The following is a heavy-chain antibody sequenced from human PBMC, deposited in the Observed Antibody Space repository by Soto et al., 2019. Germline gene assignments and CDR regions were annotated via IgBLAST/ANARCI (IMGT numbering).Heavy chain of an antibody. D-gene: IGHD2-21*02. CDR2: VNPSGAHT. CDR1: GDTFTDYY. J-gene: IGHJ4*02. CDR3: ARGGHVVVVTAALDY. Sequence: QVQLMQSGAEVKKPGASVKVSCKASGDTFTDYYIHWVRQAPGQGLEWMGKVNPSGAHTTYAQHFLGRVTMTEDTSTSTLYMELTSLTSDDTAIYYCARGGHVVVVTAALDYWGQGTLVTVSS. V-gene: IGHV1-46*01.